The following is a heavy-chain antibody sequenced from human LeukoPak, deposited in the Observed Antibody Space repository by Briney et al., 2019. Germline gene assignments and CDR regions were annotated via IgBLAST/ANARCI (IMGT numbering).Heavy chain of an antibody. V-gene: IGHV4-39*01. CDR3: ARQSTIAAARIDP. D-gene: IGHD6-25*01. CDR2: IYYSGSA. J-gene: IGHJ5*02. Sequence: TSETLSLTCTVSGGSISDSNYYWGWIRQPPGRGLEWIANIYYSGSAYYSPSLKSRVTVSIDTSKNQFSLKLNSVTAADTAVYYCARQSTIAAARIDPWGQGTLVTVSS. CDR1: GGSISDSNYY.